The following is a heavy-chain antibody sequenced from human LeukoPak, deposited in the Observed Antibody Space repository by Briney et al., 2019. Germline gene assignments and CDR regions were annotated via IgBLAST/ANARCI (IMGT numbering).Heavy chain of an antibody. CDR3: ARTIAAAYFN. CDR1: RYTFTSYA. D-gene: IGHD6-13*01. CDR2: INAGNGNT. Sequence: ASLKVSCKASRYTFTSYAMHWVRQAPGQRLEWMGWINAGNGNTKDSKKFQGRVTITRDTSASTAYMELSSLRSEDTAVYYCARTIAAAYFNWGQGTLVTVSS. J-gene: IGHJ4*02. V-gene: IGHV1-3*01.